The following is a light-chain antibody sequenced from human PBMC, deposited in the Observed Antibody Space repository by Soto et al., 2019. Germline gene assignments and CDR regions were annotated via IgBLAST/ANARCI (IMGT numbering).Light chain of an antibody. CDR3: QSYDGSPSGYV. CDR2: GNT. V-gene: IGLV1-40*01. Sequence: QAVLTQPPSVSGAPGQRVTISCTGSSSYIGAGYDVHWYQQLPGAAPKLLFYGNTNRPSGVPDRFSGSKSGTSASLAITGLQAEDEADYYCQSYDGSPSGYVFGTGTKVTVL. J-gene: IGLJ1*01. CDR1: SSYIGAGYD.